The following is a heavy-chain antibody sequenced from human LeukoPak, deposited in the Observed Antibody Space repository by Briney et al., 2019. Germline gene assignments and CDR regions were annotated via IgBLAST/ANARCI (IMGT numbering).Heavy chain of an antibody. J-gene: IGHJ4*02. D-gene: IGHD3-22*01. CDR2: IYPGDSDT. Sequence: GESLKISCKGSGYSFTSYWIGWVRQMPGKGLEWMGIIYPGDSDTRYSPSLQGQVTISADKSISTAYLQWSSLKASDTAMYYCARLPSTYYYDSSGPFDYWGQGTLVTVSS. V-gene: IGHV5-51*01. CDR3: ARLPSTYYYDSSGPFDY. CDR1: GYSFTSYW.